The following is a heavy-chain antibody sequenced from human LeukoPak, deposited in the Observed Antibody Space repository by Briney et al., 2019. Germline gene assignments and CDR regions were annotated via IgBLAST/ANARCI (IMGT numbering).Heavy chain of an antibody. CDR1: GYTFTSYD. D-gene: IGHD6-19*01. J-gene: IGHJ5*02. Sequence: ASVKVSCKASGYTFTSYDINWVRQATGQGLEWMGWMNPNSGNTGYAQKFQGRVTMTRNTSISTAYMELSSLRSEDTAVYYCARDLLYSSGWYSWFDPWGQGTLVTVSS. CDR3: ARDLLYSSGWYSWFDP. V-gene: IGHV1-8*01. CDR2: MNPNSGNT.